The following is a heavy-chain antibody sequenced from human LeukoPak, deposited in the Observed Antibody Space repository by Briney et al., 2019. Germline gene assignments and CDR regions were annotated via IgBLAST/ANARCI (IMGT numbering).Heavy chain of an antibody. D-gene: IGHD6-19*01. J-gene: IGHJ4*02. Sequence: PSETLSLTCAVYGGSFSGYYWSWIRQPPGKGLEWIGEINHSGSTNYNPSLKSRVTISVDTSKNQFSLKLSSVTAADTAVYYCARLFRRRRNLKDKQWLVHDYWGQGTLVTVSS. CDR3: ARLFRRRRNLKDKQWLVHDY. CDR1: GGSFSGYY. CDR2: INHSGST. V-gene: IGHV4-34*01.